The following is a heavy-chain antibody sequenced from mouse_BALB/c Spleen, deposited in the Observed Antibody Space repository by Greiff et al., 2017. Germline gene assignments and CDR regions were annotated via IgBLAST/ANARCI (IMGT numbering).Heavy chain of an antibody. V-gene: IGHV1S56*01. CDR3: ARSGYYGYEDFDY. J-gene: IGHJ2*01. CDR2: IYPGNVNT. CDR1: GYTFTSYY. D-gene: IGHD1-2*01. Sequence: LQESGPELVKPGASVRISCKASGYTFTSYYIHWVKQRPGQGLEWIGWIYPGNVNTKYNEKFKGKATLTADKSSSTAYMQLSSLTSEDSAVYFCARSGYYGYEDFDYWGQGTTLTVSS.